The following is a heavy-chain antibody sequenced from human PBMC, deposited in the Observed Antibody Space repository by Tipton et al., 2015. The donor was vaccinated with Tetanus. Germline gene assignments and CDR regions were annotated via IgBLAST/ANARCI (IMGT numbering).Heavy chain of an antibody. CDR3: ARDRGQQFVSDWFDP. J-gene: IGHJ5*02. V-gene: IGHV4-30-2*01. CDR1: GGSINSPDCS. D-gene: IGHD6-6*01. CDR2: IYQSGST. Sequence: TLSLTCTASGGSINSPDCSWGWIRQPPGKGLEWIGYIYQSGSTSYNPSLATRVTITADKSKTQFSLNLRSVTAADTAVYYCARDRGQQFVSDWFDPWGQGTLVTVSS.